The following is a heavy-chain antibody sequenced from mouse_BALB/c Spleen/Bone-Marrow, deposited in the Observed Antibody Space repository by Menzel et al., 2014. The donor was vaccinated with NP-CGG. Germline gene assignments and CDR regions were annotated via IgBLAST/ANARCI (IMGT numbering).Heavy chain of an antibody. Sequence: VKLVESGAELVKPGAPVKLSCKASGYTFTSYYMYWVKQRPGQGLEWIGEINPSNGGTNFNEKFKSKATLTVDKSSSTAYMQLSSLTSEDSAVYYCTRSGTSWLRRSWYFDVWGAGTTVTVSS. CDR1: GYTFTSYY. CDR3: TRSGTSWLRRSWYFDV. V-gene: IGHV1S81*02. CDR2: INPSNGGT. D-gene: IGHD2-2*01. J-gene: IGHJ1*01.